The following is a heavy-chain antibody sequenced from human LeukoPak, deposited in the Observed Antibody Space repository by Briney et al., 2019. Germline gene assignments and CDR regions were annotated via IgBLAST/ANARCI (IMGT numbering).Heavy chain of an antibody. V-gene: IGHV4-39*01. CDR3: ARHYPPY. Sequence: SETLSLTCSVSGASITTYYWSWIRQPPGKGLEWIGSIYYSGSTYYNPSLKSRVTISVDTSKNQFSLKLSSVTAADTAVYYCARHYPPYWGQGTLVTVSS. CDR1: GASITTYY. J-gene: IGHJ4*02. CDR2: IYYSGST.